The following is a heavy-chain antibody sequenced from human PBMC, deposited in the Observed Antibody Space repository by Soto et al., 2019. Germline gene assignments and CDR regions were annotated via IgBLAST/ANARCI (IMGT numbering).Heavy chain of an antibody. D-gene: IGHD3-3*01. J-gene: IGHJ4*02. CDR1: GYTFSDYY. CDR2: IDTSGTKI. V-gene: IGHV3-11*01. Sequence: QVQLVESGGDLVKPGGSLRLSCAASGYTFSDYYMSWLRQAPGKGLEWISYIDTSGTKIYYAASVKGRFTITTDNAKNSLYLEMNSLRDEDTAVYYCASHYDMWSGYLSPVDYWGQGTLVTVSS. CDR3: ASHYDMWSGYLSPVDY.